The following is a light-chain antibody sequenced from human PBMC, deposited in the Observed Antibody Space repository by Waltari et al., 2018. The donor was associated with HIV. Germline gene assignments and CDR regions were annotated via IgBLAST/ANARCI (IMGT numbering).Light chain of an antibody. Sequence: DIVMTKSPDSLVVSLGERATINCKSSQSVLYRSNNRNYLAWYQQKPGQPPKLLIYWASTRESGAPDRFSGRGSGTDFTLTISSLQAEDVAVYYCQQYYSTPWTFGQGTKVEIK. CDR1: QSVLYRSNNRNY. J-gene: IGKJ1*01. CDR3: QQYYSTPWT. CDR2: WAS. V-gene: IGKV4-1*01.